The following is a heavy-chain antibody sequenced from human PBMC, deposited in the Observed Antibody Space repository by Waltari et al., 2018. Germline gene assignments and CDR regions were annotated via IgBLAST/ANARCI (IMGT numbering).Heavy chain of an antibody. V-gene: IGHV4-59*11. D-gene: IGHD2-2*01. Sequence: QVHLQESGPGQVKPSETLSLTCDVSRGSIRSHYWSWIWRPPGKGLEWIGYIYYNGATNYNPSLMSRVTISVDTAKNQFSLKLSSVTAADTAVYYCARDRVVPADEPDYYGLDVWGQGTTVTVSS. CDR1: RGSIRSHY. CDR3: ARDRVVPADEPDYYGLDV. J-gene: IGHJ6*02. CDR2: IYYNGAT.